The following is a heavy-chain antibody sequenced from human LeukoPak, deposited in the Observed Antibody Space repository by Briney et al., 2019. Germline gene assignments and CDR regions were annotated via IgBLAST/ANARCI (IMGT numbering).Heavy chain of an antibody. Sequence: GGSLRLSCAASGFTFSRYSMNWVRRPPGKGLEWVSYISSSSNTIYYADSVKGRFTISRDNAENSLYLQMNSLRAEDTAVYYCARGEGLGTTNGGYYFAYWGQGSLVIVSS. CDR2: ISSSSNTI. CDR1: GFTFSRYS. D-gene: IGHD1-26*01. V-gene: IGHV3-48*04. CDR3: ARGEGLGTTNGGYYFAY. J-gene: IGHJ4*02.